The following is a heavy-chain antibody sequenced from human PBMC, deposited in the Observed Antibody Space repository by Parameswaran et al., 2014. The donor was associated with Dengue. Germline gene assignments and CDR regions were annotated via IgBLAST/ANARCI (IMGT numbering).Heavy chain of an antibody. D-gene: IGHD5-12*01. CDR2: IYYSGST. CDR3: ARAEDGFDSGYDY. J-gene: IGHJ4*02. Sequence: PGKGLEWIGYIYYSGSTYYNPSLKSRVTISVDTSKNQFSLKLSSVTAADTAVYYCARAEDGFDSGYDYWGQGTLVTVSS. V-gene: IGHV4-30-4*01.